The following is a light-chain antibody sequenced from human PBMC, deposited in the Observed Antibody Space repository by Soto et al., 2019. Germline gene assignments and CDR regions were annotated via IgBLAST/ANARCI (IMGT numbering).Light chain of an antibody. J-gene: IGKJ2*01. Sequence: EIVLTQSPGTLSLSPGERATLSCRASQSVSSSYLAWYQQKPGQAPRLLIYGASSRATGIPDRFSGSGSGTDLTLTISRLEPEDFAVYYCKQYGSSPDTLGQGTKLEIK. V-gene: IGKV3-20*01. CDR1: QSVSSSY. CDR2: GAS. CDR3: KQYGSSPDT.